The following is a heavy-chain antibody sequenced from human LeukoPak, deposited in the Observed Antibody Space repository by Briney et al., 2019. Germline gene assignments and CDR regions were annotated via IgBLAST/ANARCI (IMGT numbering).Heavy chain of an antibody. CDR2: IYTSGST. D-gene: IGHD3-10*01. J-gene: IGHJ6*03. Sequence: SETLSLTCTVSGGSISSGSYYWSWIRQPAGKGLEWIGRIYTSGSTNYNPSLKSRVTISVDTSKNQFSLKLSSVTAADTAVYYCARDFSTMVRGVQTYYYYMDVWGKGTTVTISS. CDR3: ARDFSTMVRGVQTYYYYMDV. V-gene: IGHV4-61*02. CDR1: GGSISSGSYY.